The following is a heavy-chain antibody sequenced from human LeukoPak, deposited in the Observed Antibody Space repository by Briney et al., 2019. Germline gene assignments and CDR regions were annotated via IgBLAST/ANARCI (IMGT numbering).Heavy chain of an antibody. D-gene: IGHD1-26*01. CDR3: ARGLGSVVQIVGATRFDY. V-gene: IGHV4-34*01. CDR2: INHSGST. J-gene: IGHJ4*02. CDR1: GGSFSGYY. Sequence: SETLSLTCAVYGGSFSGYYWSWIRQPPGKGLEWIGEINHSGSTNYNPSLKSRVTISVDTSKNQFSLKLSSVTAAGTAVYYCARGLGSVVQIVGATRFDYWGQGALVTVSS.